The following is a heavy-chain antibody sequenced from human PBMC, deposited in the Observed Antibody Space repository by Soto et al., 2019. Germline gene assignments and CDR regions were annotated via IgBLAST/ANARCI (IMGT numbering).Heavy chain of an antibody. CDR2: INHSGST. Sequence: TSETLSLTCAVYGGSFSGYYWSWIRQPPGKGLEWIGEINHSGSTNYNPSLKSRVTISVDTSKNQFSLKLSSVTAADTAVYYCARTDFWSGYFDYWGQGTLVTVSS. D-gene: IGHD3-3*01. CDR3: ARTDFWSGYFDY. V-gene: IGHV4-34*01. J-gene: IGHJ4*02. CDR1: GGSFSGYY.